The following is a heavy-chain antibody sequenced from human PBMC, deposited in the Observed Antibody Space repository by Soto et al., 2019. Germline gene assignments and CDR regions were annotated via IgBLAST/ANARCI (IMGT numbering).Heavy chain of an antibody. V-gene: IGHV4-31*03. CDR1: GGSISSGGYY. CDR3: ARTSTPKYDILPGYYT. Sequence: SETLSLTCTVSGGSISSGGYYWSWLRQHPGKGLEWIGYIYYSGSTYYNPSLKSRVTISVDTSKNQFSLKLSSVTAADTAVYYGARTSTPKYDILPGYYTWGQGTLVTVSS. CDR2: IYYSGST. D-gene: IGHD3-9*01. J-gene: IGHJ5*02.